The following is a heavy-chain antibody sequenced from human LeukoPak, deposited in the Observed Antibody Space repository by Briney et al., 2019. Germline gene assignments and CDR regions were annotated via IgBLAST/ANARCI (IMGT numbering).Heavy chain of an antibody. CDR3: ARVLKWLDY. V-gene: IGHV4-30-4*01. J-gene: IGHJ4*02. D-gene: IGHD6-19*01. CDR1: GGSISSGDYY. CDR2: IYYSGST. Sequence: PSETLSLTCTVSGGSISSGDYYWRWIRQPPGKGLEWIGYIYYSGSTYYNPSLKSRVTISVDTSKNQFSLKLSSVTAADAAVYYCARVLKWLDYWGQGTLVTVSS.